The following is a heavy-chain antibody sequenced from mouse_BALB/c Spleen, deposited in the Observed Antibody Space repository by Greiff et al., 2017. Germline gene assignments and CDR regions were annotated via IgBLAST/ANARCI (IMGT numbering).Heavy chain of an antibody. J-gene: IGHJ3*01. CDR1: GFTFSSYA. CDR2: ISSGGST. D-gene: IGHD3-3*01. Sequence: DVKLVESGGGLVKPGGSLKLSCAASGFTFSSYAMSWVRQTPEKRLEWVASISSGGSTYYPDSVKGRFTISRDNARNILYLQMSSLRSEDTAMYYCARGGTATWFAYWGQGTLVTVSA. V-gene: IGHV5-6-5*01. CDR3: ARGGTATWFAY.